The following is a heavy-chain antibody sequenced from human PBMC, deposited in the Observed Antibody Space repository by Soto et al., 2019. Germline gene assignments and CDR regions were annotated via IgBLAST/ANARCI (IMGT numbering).Heavy chain of an antibody. Sequence: SETLSLTCTVSGGSITSSYWSWIRRPPGKGLEWIAYIYDTGISGYTPSTSYNPSLKSRVTMSVDTSKSQFSLKMRFLTSADTAMYYCARGRGGYSPFNYGMDVWGQGTTVTVSS. V-gene: IGHV4-59*12. J-gene: IGHJ6*02. CDR3: ARGRGGYSPFNYGMDV. CDR2: IYDTGISGYTPST. D-gene: IGHD6-13*01. CDR1: GGSITSSY.